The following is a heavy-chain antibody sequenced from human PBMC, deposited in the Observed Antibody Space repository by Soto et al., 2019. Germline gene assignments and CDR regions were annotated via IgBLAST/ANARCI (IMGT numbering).Heavy chain of an antibody. CDR3: VRGPYNYNSRYFDY. V-gene: IGHV4-34*01. CDR1: GGSFSGYF. CDR2: INHSGIT. J-gene: IGHJ4*02. Sequence: QVQLQQWGAGLLKPSETLSLTCTVSGGSFSGYFWTWIRQPPGKGLEWLAEINHSGITNYNPSGESRVSMSVDTSKNQFSLRLYSVTAADTAVYYCVRGPYNYNSRYFDYWGQGTLGTVSS. D-gene: IGHD1-1*01.